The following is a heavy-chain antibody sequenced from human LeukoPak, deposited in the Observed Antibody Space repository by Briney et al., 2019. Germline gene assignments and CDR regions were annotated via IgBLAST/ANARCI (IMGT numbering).Heavy chain of an antibody. CDR2: RNPNSGNT. V-gene: IGHV1-8*01. D-gene: IGHD5-18*01. CDR1: GHTVTSCD. CDR3: ARERGYSYGYDMDV. J-gene: IGHJ6*03. Sequence: ASVTVSCKPSGHTVTSCDIMWVRQATGQGLEGVGWRNPNSGNTGYAQKLQGRVTITRNTYISTAYMQLSSLRSEDTAVYYCARERGYSYGYDMDVWGKGTTVTVSS.